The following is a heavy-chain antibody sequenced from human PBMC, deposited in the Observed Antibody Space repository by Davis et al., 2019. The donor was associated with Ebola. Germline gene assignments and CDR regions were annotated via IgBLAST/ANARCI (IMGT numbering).Heavy chain of an antibody. CDR1: GFTFSSYG. V-gene: IGHV3-30*18. CDR3: AKGGYSNYRDAFDI. Sequence: GESLKISCAASGFTFSSYGMHWVRQAPGKGLEWVAVISYDGSNKYYADSVKGRFTISRDNSKNTLYLQMNSLRAEDTAVYYCAKGGYSNYRDAFDIWGQGTMVTVSS. CDR2: ISYDGSNK. J-gene: IGHJ3*02. D-gene: IGHD4-11*01.